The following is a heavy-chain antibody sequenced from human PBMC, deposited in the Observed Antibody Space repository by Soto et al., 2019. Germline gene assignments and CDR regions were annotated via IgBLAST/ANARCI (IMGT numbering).Heavy chain of an antibody. CDR3: AGMPYTSGLRFHP. CDR1: GDSYSISTYS. Sequence: NPSETLAFTCNMSGDSYSISTYSWSWIRQPPGKALQWIGFIYQSVVTSYNPSLASRVSISLDRSNNQCSLKLKSVTAAYTAVYFCAGMPYTSGLRFHPWGPGTLVTASS. V-gene: IGHV4-30-2*01. CDR2: IYQSVVT. D-gene: IGHD6-19*01. J-gene: IGHJ5*02.